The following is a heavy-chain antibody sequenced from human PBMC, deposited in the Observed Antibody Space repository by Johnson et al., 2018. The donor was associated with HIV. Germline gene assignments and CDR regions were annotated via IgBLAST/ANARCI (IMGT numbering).Heavy chain of an antibody. CDR2: IRYDGSNK. CDR1: GFTFSSYG. J-gene: IGHJ3*02. V-gene: IGHV3-30*02. Sequence: VQLVESGGGVVQPGGSLRLSCAASGFTFSSYGMHWVRQAPGKGLEWVAFIRYDGSNKYYADSVKGRFTISRDNSKNTLYLQMNSLRAEDTAVYYCARDLPGPPSLYAFDIWGQGTMVTVSS. CDR3: ARDLPGPPSLYAFDI.